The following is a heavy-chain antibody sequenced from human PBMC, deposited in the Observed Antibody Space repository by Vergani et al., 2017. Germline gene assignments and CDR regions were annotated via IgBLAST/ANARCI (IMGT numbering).Heavy chain of an antibody. D-gene: IGHD2-2*01. V-gene: IGHV3-23*01. J-gene: IGHJ4*02. CDR1: GFNFSSYA. CDR2: ITFSGDST. CDR3: AKETYCSSSTCPHV. Sequence: EVQLLESGGGLVQPGGSLRLSCAASGFNFSSYAMTWVRQAPGKGLEWVSSITFSGDSTYYADSVKGRFTISRDNSKNTLYLQMNSLRAEDTAVYYCAKETYCSSSTCPHVWGQGTLVTVSS.